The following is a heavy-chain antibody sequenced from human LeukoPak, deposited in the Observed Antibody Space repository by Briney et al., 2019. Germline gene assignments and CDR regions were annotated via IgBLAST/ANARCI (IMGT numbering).Heavy chain of an antibody. CDR3: GRAGPVTKDHFIDV. CDR1: GFTFSSYS. CDR2: ISTSGNYI. D-gene: IGHD2-2*01. V-gene: IGHV3-21*01. Sequence: GGSLRLSCAASGFTFSSYSMNWVRQAPGKGLEWVSSISTSGNYIYYADSIKGRFTISRDNAKKSLYLQMNSLSAEDTAVYYCGRAGPVTKDHFIDVWGKGTTVTVSS. J-gene: IGHJ6*03.